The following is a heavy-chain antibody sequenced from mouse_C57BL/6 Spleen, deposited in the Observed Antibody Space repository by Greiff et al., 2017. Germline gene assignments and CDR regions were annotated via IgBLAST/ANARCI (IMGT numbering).Heavy chain of an antibody. J-gene: IGHJ1*03. D-gene: IGHD2-4*01. V-gene: IGHV5-17*01. CDR1: GFTFSDYG. CDR3: ARRYYDYDDWYFDV. Sequence: EVQRVESGGGLVKPGGSLKLSCAASGFTFSDYGMHWVRQAPEKGLEWVAYISSGSSTIYYADTVKGRFTISRDNAKNTLFLQMTILRSEDTAMYYCARRYYDYDDWYFDVWGTGTTVTVSS. CDR2: ISSGSSTI.